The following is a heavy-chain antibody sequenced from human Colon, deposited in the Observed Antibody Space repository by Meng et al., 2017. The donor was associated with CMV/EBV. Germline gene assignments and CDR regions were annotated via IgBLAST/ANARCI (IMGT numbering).Heavy chain of an antibody. CDR3: ARAARDRIHYYGSGSYLAS. CDR1: GGSITQNY. V-gene: IGHV4-59*01. J-gene: IGHJ4*02. D-gene: IGHD3-10*01. CDR2: TYYSGST. Sequence: SETLSLTCAVSGGSITQNYWSWIRQAPGKGLEWIGYTYYSGSTNYNPSLKSRVTISVDTSKNQFSLRLTSVTAADTAVYYCARAARDRIHYYGSGSYLASWGQGTLVTVSS.